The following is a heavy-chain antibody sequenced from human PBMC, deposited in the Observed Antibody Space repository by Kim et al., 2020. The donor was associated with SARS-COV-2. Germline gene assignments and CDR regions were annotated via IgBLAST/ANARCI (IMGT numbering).Heavy chain of an antibody. CDR1: GFTFSSYA. V-gene: IGHV3-33*01. CDR2: IWHDGDYT. J-gene: IGHJ4*02. D-gene: IGHD1-26*01. CDR3: ARGRSHKSSPGWETPYY. Sequence: GGSLRLSCVESGFTFSSYAMHWVRQAPGTGLEWLAVIWHDGDYTYYADTVKGPGTISRDNSENTLHLQMNSLRSEDTALYYCARGRSHKSSPGWETPYYWDQRTLVTVSS.